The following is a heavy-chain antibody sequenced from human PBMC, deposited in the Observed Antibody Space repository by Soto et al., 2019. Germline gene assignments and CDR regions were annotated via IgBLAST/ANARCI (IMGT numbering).Heavy chain of an antibody. V-gene: IGHV4-59*08. CDR3: ARHGRDIVVVPAADFDY. CDR2: IYYSGST. CDR1: GGSISSYY. J-gene: IGHJ4*02. D-gene: IGHD2-2*01. Sequence: PSETLSLTCTVSGGSISSYYWSWIRQPPGKGLEWIGYIYYSGSTNYNPSLKSRVTISVDTSKNQFSLKLSSVTAADTAVYYCARHGRDIVVVPAADFDYWGQGTLVTVSS.